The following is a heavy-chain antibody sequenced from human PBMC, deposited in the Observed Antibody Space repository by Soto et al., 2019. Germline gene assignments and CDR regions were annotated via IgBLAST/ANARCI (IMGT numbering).Heavy chain of an antibody. CDR3: ARDLVYYGSGSYYDNWFDP. V-gene: IGHV3-30-3*01. CDR2: ISYDGSNK. CDR1: GFTFSSYA. D-gene: IGHD3-10*01. Sequence: PGGSLRLSCAASGFTFSSYAMHWVRQAPGKGLEWVAVISYDGSNKYYADSVKGRFTISRDNSKNTLYLQMNSLRAEDTAAYYCARDLVYYGSGSYYDNWFDPWGQGTLVTVSS. J-gene: IGHJ5*02.